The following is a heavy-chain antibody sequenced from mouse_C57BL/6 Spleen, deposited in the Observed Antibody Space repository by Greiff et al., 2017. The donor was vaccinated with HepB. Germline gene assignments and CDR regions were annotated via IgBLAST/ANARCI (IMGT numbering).Heavy chain of an antibody. Sequence: QVHVKQPGAELVKPGASVKLSCKASGYTFTSYWMHWVKQRPGQGLEWIGMIHPNSGSTNYNEKFKSKATLTVDKSSSTAYMQLSSLTSEDSAVYYCARPHYYGSSHFDYWGQGTTLTVSS. CDR2: IHPNSGST. CDR1: GYTFTSYW. J-gene: IGHJ2*01. CDR3: ARPHYYGSSHFDY. D-gene: IGHD1-1*01. V-gene: IGHV1-64*01.